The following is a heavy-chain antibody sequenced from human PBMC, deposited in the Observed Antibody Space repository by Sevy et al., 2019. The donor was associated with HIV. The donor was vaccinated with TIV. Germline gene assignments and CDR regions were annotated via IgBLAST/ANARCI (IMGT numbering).Heavy chain of an antibody. V-gene: IGHV1-69*13. D-gene: IGHD3-3*01. CDR3: ARNDFWSGYPNYYGMDV. Sequence: ASVKVSCKASGGTFSSYAISWVRQAPGQGLEWMGGIIPIFGTANYAQMFQGRVTITADESTSTAYMELSSLRSEDTAVYYCARNDFWSGYPNYYGMDVWGQGTTVTVSS. CDR2: IIPIFGTA. J-gene: IGHJ6*02. CDR1: GGTFSSYA.